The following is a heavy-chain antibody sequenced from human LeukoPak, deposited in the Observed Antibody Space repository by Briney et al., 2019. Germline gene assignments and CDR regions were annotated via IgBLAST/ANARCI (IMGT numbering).Heavy chain of an antibody. D-gene: IGHD1-1*01. V-gene: IGHV4-59*01. J-gene: IGHJ5*02. CDR3: ARDRLQLQS. CDR1: GGSLTNYY. Sequence: SETLSLTCSVSGGSLTNYYWTWSRQAPGKGLEWIGYISYSGTTKYNPSLESRVTMSVDTSKNQLSLKLTPVTAADTAVYYCARDRLQLQSWGQGTLVTVSS. CDR2: ISYSGTT.